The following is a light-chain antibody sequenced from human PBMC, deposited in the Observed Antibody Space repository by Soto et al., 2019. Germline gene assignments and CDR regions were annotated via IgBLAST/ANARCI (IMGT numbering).Light chain of an antibody. J-gene: IGLJ3*02. V-gene: IGLV1-40*01. CDR2: GNS. CDR3: QSYDSGLRGV. Sequence: QSVLTQPPSVSGAPGQRVTISCTGSSSNIGAGYDVHWYQQLPGTAPKLLIYGNSNRPSGVPDRFSGSKSGTSASLAITGLQAEDEADYYCQSYDSGLRGVFGGGTKLTVL. CDR1: SSNIGAGYD.